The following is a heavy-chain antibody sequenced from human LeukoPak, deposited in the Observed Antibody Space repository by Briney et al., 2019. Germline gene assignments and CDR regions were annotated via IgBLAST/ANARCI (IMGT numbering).Heavy chain of an antibody. D-gene: IGHD1-1*01. V-gene: IGHV4-30-4*01. CDR3: ARRAYNFDGFDI. J-gene: IGHJ3*02. Sequence: PSQTLSLTCTVSGGSIDSGDYYWSWIRQAPGKGLEWVGYFYYGGSTYYNPSLKSRVTVSGDSSKNQFSLQLISVTAADTAVYFCARRAYNFDGFDIWGQGTVVTVSS. CDR2: FYYGGST. CDR1: GGSIDSGDYY.